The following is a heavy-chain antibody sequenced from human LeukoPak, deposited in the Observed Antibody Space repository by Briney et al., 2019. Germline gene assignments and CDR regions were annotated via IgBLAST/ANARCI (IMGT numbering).Heavy chain of an antibody. J-gene: IGHJ3*02. CDR3: VRVVAAAGHYAFDI. CDR1: GFTFSTYW. V-gene: IGHV3-7*01. CDR2: LKYDGSDK. D-gene: IGHD6-13*01. Sequence: GGSLRLSCVASGFTFSTYWMSWVRQAPGKGLEWVANLKYDGSDKYYVDSVKGRFTISRDNAKNTLYLQMNSLRAEDAAVYYCVRVVAAAGHYAFDIWGQGTMVTVSS.